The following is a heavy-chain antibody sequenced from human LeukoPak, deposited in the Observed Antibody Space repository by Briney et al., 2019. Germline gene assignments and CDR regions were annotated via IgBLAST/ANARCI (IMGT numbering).Heavy chain of an antibody. V-gene: IGHV3-21*01. Sequence: GGSLRLSCAASGFTFSSYSMNWVRQAPGKGLEWVSSISSSSSYIYYADSVKGRFTISRDNAKHSLYLQMNSLRAEDTAVYYCARDSPLDDYGDFVYYYYYMDVWGKGTTVIFSS. CDR3: ARDSPLDDYGDFVYYYYYMDV. J-gene: IGHJ6*03. D-gene: IGHD4-17*01. CDR2: ISSSSSYI. CDR1: GFTFSSYS.